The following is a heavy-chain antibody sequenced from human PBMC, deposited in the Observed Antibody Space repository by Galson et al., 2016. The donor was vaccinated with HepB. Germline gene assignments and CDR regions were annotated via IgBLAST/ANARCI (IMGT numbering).Heavy chain of an antibody. Sequence: SLRLSCAASGFTFSRYAMHWVRQAPGKGLEWVAVMSYDGSNEDYIDSVKGRFSISRDNSENTLYLQMSSLRGEDTAMYYCAKDRNYYGSGSSWGPYYYGMDVWGQGTTVTVSS. J-gene: IGHJ6*02. D-gene: IGHD3-10*01. CDR2: MSYDGSNE. CDR1: GFTFSRYA. CDR3: AKDRNYYGSGSSWGPYYYGMDV. V-gene: IGHV3-30*18.